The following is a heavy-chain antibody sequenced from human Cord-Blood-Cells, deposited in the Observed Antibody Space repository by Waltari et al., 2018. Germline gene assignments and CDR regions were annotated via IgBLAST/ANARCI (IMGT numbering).Heavy chain of an antibody. J-gene: IGHJ6*02. CDR1: GGSFSGYY. CDR2: INHSGST. CDR3: ARGMRFDWLFNYYYYGMDV. V-gene: IGHV4-34*01. D-gene: IGHD3-9*01. Sequence: QVQLQQWGAGLLKPSETLSLTCAVYGGSFSGYYWSWFRQPPGKGLEWIGEINHSGSTNYNPSLKSRVTISVDTSKNQFSLKLSSVTAADTAVYYCARGMRFDWLFNYYYYGMDVWGQGTTVTVSS.